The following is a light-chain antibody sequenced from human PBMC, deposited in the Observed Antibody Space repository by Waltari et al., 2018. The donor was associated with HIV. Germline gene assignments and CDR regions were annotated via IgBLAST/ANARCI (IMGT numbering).Light chain of an antibody. CDR3: CSYVGNFTWV. CDR1: NSDVGGDNW. V-gene: IGLV2-11*01. J-gene: IGLJ3*02. Sequence: QSALTQPRSVSGSPGQSVTISCPGTNSDVGGDNWLTWYQQHPGKVPKLMGYDVSKRPSGVPDRFSASKSDNTAYLTISGLQADDEGDYYCCSYVGNFTWVFGGGTILTVL. CDR2: DVS.